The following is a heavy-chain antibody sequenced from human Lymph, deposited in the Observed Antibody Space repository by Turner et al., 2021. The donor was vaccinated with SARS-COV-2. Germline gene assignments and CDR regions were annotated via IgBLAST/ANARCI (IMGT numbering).Heavy chain of an antibody. D-gene: IGHD3-22*01. J-gene: IGHJ4*02. V-gene: IGHV4-4*09. Sequence: QDRLQESGPDQVTPSETPALPCSVSGASISRYYWAWIRQPPGKGLEWIGYIYSSGISNYSPDRKSGVTMSVDTSNNQVSLNLRSATAAETAVYYCARRGYDGIPYEDWGQGVLVTVTP. CDR3: ARRGYDGIPYED. CDR2: IYSSGIS. CDR1: GASISRYY.